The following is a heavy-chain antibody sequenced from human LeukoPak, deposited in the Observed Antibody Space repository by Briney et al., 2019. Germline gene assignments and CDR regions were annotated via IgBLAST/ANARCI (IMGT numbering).Heavy chain of an antibody. Sequence: PSQTLSLTCTVSGGSINSGSYYWSWIRQPAGKGLEWIGRIYTSGSTNYNPSLKSRVTISVDTSKNQFSLKLSSVTAADTAVYYCARGFGSGWYFGERWLDPWGQGTLVTVSS. V-gene: IGHV4-61*02. CDR1: GGSINSGSYY. D-gene: IGHD6-19*01. CDR2: IYTSGST. J-gene: IGHJ5*02. CDR3: ARGFGSGWYFGERWLDP.